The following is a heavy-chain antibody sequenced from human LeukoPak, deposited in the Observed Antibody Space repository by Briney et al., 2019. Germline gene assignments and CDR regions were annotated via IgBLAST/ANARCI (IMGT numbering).Heavy chain of an antibody. Sequence: SETLSLTCTVSGGSISSYSWSWMRQPPGKGLEWIGRIYPRGSPNYNPSLKSRVIMSVDKSKNQFSLMLRSVTAADTAVYYCAREWHHVFDYWGQGNLVTVSS. V-gene: IGHV4-4*07. CDR2: IYPRGSP. CDR1: GGSISSYS. CDR3: AREWHHVFDY. J-gene: IGHJ4*02. D-gene: IGHD5-12*01.